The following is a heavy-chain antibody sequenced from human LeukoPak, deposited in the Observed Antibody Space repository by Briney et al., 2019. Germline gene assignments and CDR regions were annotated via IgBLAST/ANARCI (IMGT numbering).Heavy chain of an antibody. CDR2: TSFDGSNK. D-gene: IGHD6-25*01. V-gene: IGHV3-30*18. Sequence: PGGSLRLSCAASGFSFSTYGMHWVRRAPGKGLEWVAVTSFDGSNKYYADSVKGRLTISRDNSKNTLYLQMNSLRAEDTAMYYCAKERPYSGYYLDFWGQGTLVTVSS. J-gene: IGHJ4*02. CDR1: GFSFSTYG. CDR3: AKERPYSGYYLDF.